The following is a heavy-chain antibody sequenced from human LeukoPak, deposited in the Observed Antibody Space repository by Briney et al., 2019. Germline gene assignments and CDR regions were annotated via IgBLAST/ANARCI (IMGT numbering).Heavy chain of an antibody. V-gene: IGHV4-4*02. CDR3: ARRRVYYYGSGSYYNWFDP. D-gene: IGHD3-10*01. Sequence: SETLSLTCAVSGGSISSSNWWSWVRPPPGQGLEWIGEIYHGGSTNYNPSLKSRVTISVDTSKNQFSLKLSSVTAADTAVYYCARRRVYYYGSGSYYNWFDPWGQGTLVTVSS. CDR1: GGSISSSNW. CDR2: IYHGGST. J-gene: IGHJ5*02.